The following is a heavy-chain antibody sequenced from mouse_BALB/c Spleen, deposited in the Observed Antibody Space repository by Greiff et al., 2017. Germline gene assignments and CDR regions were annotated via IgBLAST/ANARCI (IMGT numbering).Heavy chain of an antibody. CDR2: IDPANGNT. Sequence: VQLKQSGAELVKPGASVKLSCTASGFNIKDTYMHWVKQRPEQGLEWIGRIDPANGNTKYDPKFQGKATITADTSSNTAYLQLSSLTSEDTAVYYCARSTLLRFYAMDYWGQGTSVTVSS. V-gene: IGHV14-3*02. CDR1: GFNIKDTY. D-gene: IGHD1-1*01. J-gene: IGHJ4*01. CDR3: ARSTLLRFYAMDY.